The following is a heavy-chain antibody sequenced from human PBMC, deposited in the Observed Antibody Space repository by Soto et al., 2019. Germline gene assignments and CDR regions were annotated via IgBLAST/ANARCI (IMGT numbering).Heavy chain of an antibody. CDR2: IYTSGST. Sequence: PXGTLSLTCTVSGGSISSYYWSWIRQPAGKGLEWIGRIYTSGSTNYNPSLKSRVTMSVDTSKNQFSLKLSSVTAADTAVYYCARDGDYDSSGPKGYYYYYYGMDVWGQGTTVTVSS. J-gene: IGHJ6*02. D-gene: IGHD3-22*01. V-gene: IGHV4-4*07. CDR3: ARDGDYDSSGPKGYYYYYYGMDV. CDR1: GGSISSYY.